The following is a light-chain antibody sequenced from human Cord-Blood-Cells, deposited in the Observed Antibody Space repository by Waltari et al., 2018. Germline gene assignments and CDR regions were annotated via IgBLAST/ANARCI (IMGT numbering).Light chain of an antibody. Sequence: IVMTHSPDPLALLLGEIATTNCKSNHSVLYSYNNKNYLAWYQQKPGQPPKLLIYGASSRESGVPYRFSGSGSGTDFTLTISSLQAEDVAVYYCQQCYSTPWSFGQGTKLEIK. J-gene: IGKJ2*04. CDR2: GAS. CDR1: HSVLYSYNNKNY. CDR3: QQCYSTPWS. V-gene: IGKV4-1*01.